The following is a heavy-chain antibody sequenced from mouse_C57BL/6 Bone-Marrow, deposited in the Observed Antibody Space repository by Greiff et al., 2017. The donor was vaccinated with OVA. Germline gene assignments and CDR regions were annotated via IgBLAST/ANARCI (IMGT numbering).Heavy chain of an antibody. CDR3: TRSYSNYGDFDY. Sequence: VQLQQSGAELVRPGASVTLSCKASGYTFTDYEMHWVKQTPVHGLEWIGAIDPETGGTAYNQKFKGKAILTPDKSSSTAYMELRSLTSEDSAVYYCTRSYSNYGDFDYWGQGTTLTVSS. J-gene: IGHJ2*01. CDR2: IDPETGGT. D-gene: IGHD2-5*01. V-gene: IGHV1-15*01. CDR1: GYTFTDYE.